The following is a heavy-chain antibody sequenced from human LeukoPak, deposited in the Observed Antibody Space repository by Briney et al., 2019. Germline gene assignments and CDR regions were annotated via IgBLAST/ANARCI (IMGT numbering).Heavy chain of an antibody. D-gene: IGHD6-19*01. CDR1: GYTFTSYD. CDR2: MSPNSGDT. Sequence: ASVKVSCKASGYTFTSYDFNWVRQATGQRPEWMGWMSPNSGDTGYAQKFQDRVTMTRNTSISTAYMELSSLRSDDTAVYYCARVSSGWYGVVFQYFDYWGQGTLVTVSS. J-gene: IGHJ4*02. CDR3: ARVSSGWYGVVFQYFDY. V-gene: IGHV1-8*01.